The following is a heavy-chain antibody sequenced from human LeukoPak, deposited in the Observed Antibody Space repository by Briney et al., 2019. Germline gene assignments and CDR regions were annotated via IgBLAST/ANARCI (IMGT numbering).Heavy chain of an antibody. CDR3: ARDGYGGNPNWFDP. V-gene: IGHV3-64*01. J-gene: IGHJ5*02. CDR2: ISSNGGST. D-gene: IGHD4-23*01. Sequence: GGSLRLSCAASGFTFGSYAMHWVRQAPGKGLEYVSAISSNGGSTYYANSVKGRFTISRDNSKNTLYLQMGSLRAEDMAVYYCARDGYGGNPNWFDPWGQGTLVTVSS. CDR1: GFTFGSYA.